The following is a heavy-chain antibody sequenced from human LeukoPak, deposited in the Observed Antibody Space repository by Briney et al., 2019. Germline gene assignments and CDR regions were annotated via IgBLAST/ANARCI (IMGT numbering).Heavy chain of an antibody. CDR1: GFTSSNYW. CDR3: ARDQGAAGDY. J-gene: IGHJ4*02. CDR2: IDQDRSDK. Sequence: GGSLRLSCAASGFTSSNYWMTWVRQAPGKGRKLWTDIDQDRSDKYYVHSVKGRFTISTDTAKNSLSLQMSTLTAEDTALYYCARDQGAAGDYWGQGTLVTVSS. D-gene: IGHD6-13*01. V-gene: IGHV3-7*01.